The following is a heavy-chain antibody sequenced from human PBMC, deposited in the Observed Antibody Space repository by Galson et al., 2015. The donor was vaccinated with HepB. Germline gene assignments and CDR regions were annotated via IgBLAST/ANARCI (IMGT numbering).Heavy chain of an antibody. D-gene: IGHD4-17*01. Sequence: SLRLSCAASGFSLSSYAVHWVRQAPGKGLEWVAVIRYDGINKYYTESVKGRFSVSRDNSKNTVYLQMSSLRAEDTAVYYCARDSVTMDFWGQGTLVTVS. CDR1: GFSLSSYA. J-gene: IGHJ4*02. V-gene: IGHV3-33*08. CDR3: ARDSVTMDF. CDR2: IRYDGINK.